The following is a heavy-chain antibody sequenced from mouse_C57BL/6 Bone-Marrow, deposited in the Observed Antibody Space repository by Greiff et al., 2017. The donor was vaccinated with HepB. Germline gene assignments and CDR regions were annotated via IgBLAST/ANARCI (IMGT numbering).Heavy chain of an antibody. CDR2: IYPGDGDT. V-gene: IGHV1-82*01. J-gene: IGHJ3*01. Sequence: VQLQQSGPELVKPGASVKISCKASGYAFSSSWMNWVKQRPGKGLEWIGRIYPGDGDTNYNGKFKGKATLTADKSSSTAYMQLSSLTSEDSAVYFCARGGTMVTTPFAYWGQGTLVTVSA. D-gene: IGHD2-2*01. CDR3: ARGGTMVTTPFAY. CDR1: GYAFSSSW.